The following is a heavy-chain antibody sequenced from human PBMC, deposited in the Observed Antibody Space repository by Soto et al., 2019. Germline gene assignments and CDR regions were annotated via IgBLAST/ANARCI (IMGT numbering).Heavy chain of an antibody. Sequence: EVQLVESGGGLVKPGGSLRLSCAASGFTFSSYSMNWVRQAPGKGLEWVSSISSSSSYIYYADSVKGRFTISRDNAKNSLYLQMNSLRAEDTAVYYCARDYSLFSDAFDIWGQGTMVTVSS. J-gene: IGHJ3*02. V-gene: IGHV3-21*01. D-gene: IGHD3-16*02. CDR1: GFTFSSYS. CDR2: ISSSSSYI. CDR3: ARDYSLFSDAFDI.